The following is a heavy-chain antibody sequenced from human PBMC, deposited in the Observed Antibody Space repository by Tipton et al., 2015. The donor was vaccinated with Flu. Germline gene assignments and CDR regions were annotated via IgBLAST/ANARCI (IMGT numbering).Heavy chain of an antibody. J-gene: IGHJ5*01. V-gene: IGHV4-38-2*01. Sequence: TLSLTCAVSGDSISSDFYWAWIRQFPGKGLEWIGTVSRTGSTIYNPSLKSRVTISIDTSKNQFSLNMRSVTAADMAVYYCARREYSNYVSVPKNWFDSWGQGILVTVSS. D-gene: IGHD4-11*01. CDR2: VSRTGST. CDR1: GDSISSDFY. CDR3: ARREYSNYVSVPKNWFDS.